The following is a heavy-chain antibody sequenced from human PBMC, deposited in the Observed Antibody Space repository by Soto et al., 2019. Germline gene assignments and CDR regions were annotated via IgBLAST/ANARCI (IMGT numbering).Heavy chain of an antibody. CDR2: ISYDGRNK. CDR3: AKEKATRGYSFLVDY. CDR1: GVTFSSYG. Sequence: QVQLVESGGGVVQPGRSLRLSCAASGVTFSSYGMHWVRQAPGKGLDWVAVISYDGRNKYYADSVKGRFTISRDDSKNTLYLQMDSLRAEDTARYYCAKEKATRGYSFLVDYWGQGTLVTVSS. V-gene: IGHV3-30*18. D-gene: IGHD5-18*01. J-gene: IGHJ4*02.